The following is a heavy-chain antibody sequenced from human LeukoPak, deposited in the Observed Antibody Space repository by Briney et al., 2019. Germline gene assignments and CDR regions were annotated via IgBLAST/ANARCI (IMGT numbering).Heavy chain of an antibody. V-gene: IGHV4-59*01. Sequence: SETLSLTCTVSGGSISSYYWYWIRQPPGKGLEWIGYIYYSGSTNYNPSLKSRVTISVDTSKNQFSLKLSSVTAADTAVYYCAARVDWGNWFDPWGQGTLVTVSS. CDR1: GGSISSYY. CDR2: IYYSGST. D-gene: IGHD3-16*01. CDR3: AARVDWGNWFDP. J-gene: IGHJ5*02.